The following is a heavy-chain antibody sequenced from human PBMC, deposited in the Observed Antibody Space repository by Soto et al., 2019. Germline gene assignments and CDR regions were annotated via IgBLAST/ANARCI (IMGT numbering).Heavy chain of an antibody. CDR2: ISGSGGRT. J-gene: IGHJ4*02. CDR3: AKITDSGSGPYYLDY. CDR1: GFTFSTYA. D-gene: IGHD1-26*01. Sequence: EVQLLESGGGLVQPGGSLRLSCAASGFTFSTYAMSWVRQAPGKGLEWVSVISGSGGRTNYADSVKGRFTISRDNSKNTLYLQMNSLRSEDTAVYSCAKITDSGSGPYYLDYWGQGSLVTVSS. V-gene: IGHV3-23*01.